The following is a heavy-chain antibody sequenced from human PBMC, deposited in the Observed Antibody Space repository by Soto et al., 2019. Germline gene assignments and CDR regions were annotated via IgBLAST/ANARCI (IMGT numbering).Heavy chain of an antibody. J-gene: IGHJ4*02. V-gene: IGHV3-72*01. CDR2: IRNKANSYTT. Sequence: EVQLVESGGGLVQPEGSLRLSCAASGFTFSDHYMDWVRQAPGKGLEWVGRIRNKANSYTTEYAASVKGRFTISRDDSRNSLYLQMNSLKTEDTAMYYCSRAGILTTPYYFDYWGQGPLVTVSS. CDR3: SRAGILTTPYYFDY. CDR1: GFTFSDHY. D-gene: IGHD2-21*01.